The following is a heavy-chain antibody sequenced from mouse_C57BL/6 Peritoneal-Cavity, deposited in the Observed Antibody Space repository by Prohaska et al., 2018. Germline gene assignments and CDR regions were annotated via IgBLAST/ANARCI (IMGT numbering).Heavy chain of an antibody. CDR3: VRGYSNYDY. CDR2: IRSKSNNYAT. D-gene: IGHD2-5*01. J-gene: IGHJ2*01. Sequence: EVQLVESGGGLVQPKGSLKLSCAASGFSFNTYAMNWVRQAPGKGLEWVARIRSKSNNYATYYADSVKDRFTISRDDSESMLYLKMNNLKTEDTSMYYCVRGYSNYDYWGQGTTLTVSS. CDR1: GFSFNTYA. V-gene: IGHV10-1*01.